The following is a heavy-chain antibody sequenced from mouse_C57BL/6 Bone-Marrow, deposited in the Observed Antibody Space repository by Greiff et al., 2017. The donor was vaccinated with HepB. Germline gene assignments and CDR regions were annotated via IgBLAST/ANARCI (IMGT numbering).Heavy chain of an antibody. CDR2: ISYSGST. CDR1: GYSITSGYD. J-gene: IGHJ1*03. Sequence: VQLKQSGPGMVKPSQSLSLTCTVTGYSITSGYDWHWIRHFPGNKLEWMGYISYSGSTNYNPSLKSRISITHDTSKNHFFLKLNSVTTEDTATYYCARDFHDYDGWYFDVWGTGTTVTVSS. V-gene: IGHV3-1*01. CDR3: ARDFHDYDGWYFDV. D-gene: IGHD1-2*01.